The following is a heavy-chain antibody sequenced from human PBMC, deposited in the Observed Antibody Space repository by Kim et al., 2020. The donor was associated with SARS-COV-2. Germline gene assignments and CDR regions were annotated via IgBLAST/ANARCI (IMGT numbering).Heavy chain of an antibody. V-gene: IGHV4-4*02. CDR2: VSHSGIT. Sequence: SETLSLTCAVSGVSISSGHWWSWVRQSPEKGLEWIGEVSHSGITKYNPSLNSRVPISVDESKNQFSLRLTSVTAADTAVYFCAKVDDYWGPGILVTVSS. CDR1: GVSISSGHW. CDR3: AKVDDY. J-gene: IGHJ4*02.